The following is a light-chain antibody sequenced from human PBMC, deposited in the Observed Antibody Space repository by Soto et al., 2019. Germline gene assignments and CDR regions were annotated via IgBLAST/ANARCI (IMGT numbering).Light chain of an antibody. V-gene: IGLV1-40*01. CDR2: SDT. J-gene: IGLJ3*02. CDR1: SSNLGAGHN. CDR3: QSYDNSLNGVV. Sequence: QSVLTQPPSVSGAPGQGVAISCTGTSSNLGAGHNVHWYQQLLGTVPKLLIYSDTNRPSGVPDRFSASKSGTSAVLAITGLQAEDEADYFCQSYDNSLNGVVFGGGTKVTVL.